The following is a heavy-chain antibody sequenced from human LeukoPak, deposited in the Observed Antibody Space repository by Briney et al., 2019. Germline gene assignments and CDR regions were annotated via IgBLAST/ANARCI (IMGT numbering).Heavy chain of an antibody. Sequence: PGGSLRLSCAASGFTFSSYSMNWVRQAPGKGLEWVSSISSSSSYIYYADSVKGRFTISRDNAKNSLYLQMNSLRAEDTAVYYCARDSEGIVGASDFDYWGQGTLVTVSS. D-gene: IGHD1-26*01. J-gene: IGHJ4*02. CDR1: GFTFSSYS. CDR3: ARDSEGIVGASDFDY. V-gene: IGHV3-21*01. CDR2: ISSSSSYI.